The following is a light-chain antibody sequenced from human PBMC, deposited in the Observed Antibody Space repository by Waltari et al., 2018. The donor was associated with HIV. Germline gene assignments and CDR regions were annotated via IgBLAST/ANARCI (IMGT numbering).Light chain of an antibody. V-gene: IGKV1-5*03. Sequence: DIQLTQSPSTLSASVADRVTITCRASQSISSWLAWYQQKPGKAPKLLIYKASSLKSGVPSRFSGSGSWTEFTLTISSLQPDDCATYYCQQYNSYSVTFGQGTKVEIK. CDR1: QSISSW. J-gene: IGKJ1*01. CDR3: QQYNSYSVT. CDR2: KAS.